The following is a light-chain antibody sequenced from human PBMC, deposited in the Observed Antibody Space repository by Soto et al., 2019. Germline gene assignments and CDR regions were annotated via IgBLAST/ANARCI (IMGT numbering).Light chain of an antibody. CDR2: LGS. J-gene: IGKJ5*01. CDR1: QSLLHSNGYNY. V-gene: IGKV2-28*01. Sequence: DIVMTQSPLSLPVTPGEPASISCRSSQSLLHSNGYNYLDWYLQKPGQSPQLLIYLGSNRASGVPDRFSGSGSGTDFKLKISRVEAEDVGVYYCMQALLTPSTFGQGTRLEIK. CDR3: MQALLTPST.